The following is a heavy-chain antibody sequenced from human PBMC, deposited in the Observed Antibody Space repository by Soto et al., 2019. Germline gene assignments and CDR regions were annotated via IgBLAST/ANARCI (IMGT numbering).Heavy chain of an antibody. CDR1: GGTFSSYT. Sequence: GASVKVSCKASGGTFSSYTISGVRQAPGQGLEWMGRIIPILGIANYAQKFQGRVTITADKSTSTAYMELSSLRSEDTAVYYCASRASSNDAFDIWGQGTMVTVSS. J-gene: IGHJ3*02. CDR2: IIPILGIA. V-gene: IGHV1-69*02. D-gene: IGHD6-19*01. CDR3: ASRASSNDAFDI.